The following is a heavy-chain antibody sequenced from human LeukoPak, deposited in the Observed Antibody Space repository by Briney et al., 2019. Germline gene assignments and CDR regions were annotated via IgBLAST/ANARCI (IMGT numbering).Heavy chain of an antibody. CDR1: GGTFSSYA. CDR3: ARAGVTDRLEVAWEAKYYYYYYMDV. J-gene: IGHJ6*03. CDR2: IIPIFGTA. Sequence: ASVKVSCKASGGTFSSYAISWVRQAPGQGLEWMGGIIPIFGTANYAQKFQGRVTITADKSTSTAYMELSSLRSEDTAVYYCARAGVTDRLEVAWEAKYYYYYYMDVWGKGTTVTVSS. D-gene: IGHD2-15*01. V-gene: IGHV1-69*06.